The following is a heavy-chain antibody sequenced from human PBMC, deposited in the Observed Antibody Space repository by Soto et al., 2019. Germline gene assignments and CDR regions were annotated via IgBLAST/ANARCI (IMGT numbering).Heavy chain of an antibody. Sequence: QVQLVQSGAEVKKPGASVKVSCKASGYTFTSYGISWVRQAPGQGLEWMGWISAYNGNTNYAQKLQGRVTMTTDTSTSTAYMELRSLRADETAVYYCARDGITIIVVDISNYYGMDVWGQGTTVTVSS. J-gene: IGHJ6*02. V-gene: IGHV1-18*01. CDR2: ISAYNGNT. D-gene: IGHD3-22*01. CDR3: ARDGITIIVVDISNYYGMDV. CDR1: GYTFTSYG.